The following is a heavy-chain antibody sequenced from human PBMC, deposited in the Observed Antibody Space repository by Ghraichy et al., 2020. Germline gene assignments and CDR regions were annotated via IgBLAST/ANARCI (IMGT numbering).Heavy chain of an antibody. D-gene: IGHD3-3*01. Sequence: GGSLRLSCEASGFTFNTFAMAWVRQVPGAGLEWVAAISSIGSPSYADSVKGRFTVSRDNLRNTLYLQLNSLRAEDTAVYYCARDMHDFLGRHPFGVWGQGTMVTVSS. V-gene: IGHV3-23*05. J-gene: IGHJ3*01. CDR3: ARDMHDFLGRHPFGV. CDR2: ISSIGSP. CDR1: GFTFNTFA.